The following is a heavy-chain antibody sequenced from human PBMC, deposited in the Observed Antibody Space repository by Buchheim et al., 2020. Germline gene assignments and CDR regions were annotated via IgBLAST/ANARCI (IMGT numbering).Heavy chain of an antibody. J-gene: IGHJ4*02. D-gene: IGHD3-16*01. CDR3: AKDPNYVWGPSSPDDHYFDY. CDR2: ISGSGGST. V-gene: IGHV3-23*01. CDR1: GFTFSSYA. Sequence: EVQLLESGGGLVQPGGSLRLSCAASGFTFSSYAMSWVRQAPGKGLEWVSAISGSGGSTYYADSVKGRFTISRDNSKNTLYLQMNSLRAEDTAVYYCAKDPNYVWGPSSPDDHYFDYWGPGTL.